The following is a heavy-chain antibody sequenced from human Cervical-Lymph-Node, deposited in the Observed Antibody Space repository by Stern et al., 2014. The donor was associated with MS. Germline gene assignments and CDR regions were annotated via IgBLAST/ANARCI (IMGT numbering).Heavy chain of an antibody. D-gene: IGHD2-2*02. J-gene: IGHJ6*02. CDR1: GYTFTGYY. CDR3: AAYCSSTRCFTPDDGMDV. V-gene: IGHV1-2*02. CDR2: ITPNSGGT. Sequence: QVQLGQSGAEVKKPGASVKVSCKASGYTFTGYYMHWVRQAPGQGLEWMGWITPNSGGTHYPQKFQGRVTMTRDTSISTAYMQLYRLRSDDTAVYYCAAYCSSTRCFTPDDGMDVWGQGTTVTVSS.